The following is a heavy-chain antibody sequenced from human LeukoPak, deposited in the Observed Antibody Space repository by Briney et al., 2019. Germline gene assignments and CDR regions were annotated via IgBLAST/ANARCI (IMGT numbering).Heavy chain of an antibody. CDR1: GFTFSNFA. Sequence: RTGGSLRLSCATSGFTFSNFAMSWVRQAPGKGLEWVSYISSSGSTIYYADSVKGRFTISRDNAKNSLYLQMNSLRVEDTAVYYCARVPPSYYGMDVWGQGTTVTVSS. J-gene: IGHJ6*02. CDR3: ARVPPSYYGMDV. CDR2: ISSSGSTI. V-gene: IGHV3-48*04.